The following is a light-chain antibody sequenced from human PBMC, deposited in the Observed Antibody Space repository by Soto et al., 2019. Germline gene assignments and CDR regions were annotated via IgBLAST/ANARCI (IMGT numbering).Light chain of an antibody. Sequence: AIRMTQSPSSFSASTGDRVTITCRASQGISSYLAWYQQKPWKAPKLLIYAASTLQSGVPSRLSGSGSGTDFTLTMSRLQTEDFATYYCQQYYSYPRTFGQGTKVAIK. CDR2: AAS. CDR1: QGISSY. CDR3: QQYYSYPRT. J-gene: IGKJ1*01. V-gene: IGKV1-8*01.